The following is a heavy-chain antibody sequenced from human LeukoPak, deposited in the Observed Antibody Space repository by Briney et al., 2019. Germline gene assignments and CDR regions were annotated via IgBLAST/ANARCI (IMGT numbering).Heavy chain of an antibody. CDR2: ISSSSSYI. D-gene: IGHD2-2*01. J-gene: IGHJ4*02. CDR3: ARESCSSTSCRLDY. V-gene: IGHV3-21*01. CDR1: GFTFSSYS. Sequence: PGGSLRLSCAASGFTFSSYSMNWVRQAPGKGLEWVSSISSSSSYIYYADSLKGRFTISRDNAKNSLYLQMNSLRAEDTAVYYCARESCSSTSCRLDYWGQGTLVTVSS.